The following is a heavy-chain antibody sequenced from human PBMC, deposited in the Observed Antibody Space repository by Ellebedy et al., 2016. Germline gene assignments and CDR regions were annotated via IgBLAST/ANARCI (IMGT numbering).Heavy chain of an antibody. D-gene: IGHD2-21*02. CDR3: ARGAAVVVTPDAFDI. CDR2: INPSGGST. Sequence: ASVKVSCXASGYTFTSYYMHWVRQAPGQGLEWMGIINPSGGSTSYAQKFQGRVTMTRDTSTSTVYMELSSLRSEDTAVYYCARGAAVVVTPDAFDIWGQGTMVTVSS. J-gene: IGHJ3*02. V-gene: IGHV1-46*01. CDR1: GYTFTSYY.